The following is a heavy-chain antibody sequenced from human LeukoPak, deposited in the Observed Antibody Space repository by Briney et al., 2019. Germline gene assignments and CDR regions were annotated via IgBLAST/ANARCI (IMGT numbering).Heavy chain of an antibody. J-gene: IGHJ4*02. Sequence: PSETLSLTCAVYGGSFSGYYWSWIRQPPGKGLEWIGEINHSGSTNYNPSLKSRVTISVDTSKNQFSLELSSVTAADTAVYYCARGSSAYYDYDYWGQGTLVTVSS. CDR3: ARGSSAYYDYDY. D-gene: IGHD3-3*01. CDR2: INHSGST. CDR1: GGSFSGYY. V-gene: IGHV4-34*01.